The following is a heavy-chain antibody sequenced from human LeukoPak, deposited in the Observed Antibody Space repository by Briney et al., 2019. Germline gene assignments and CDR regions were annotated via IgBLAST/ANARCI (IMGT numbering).Heavy chain of an antibody. CDR2: INPNSGGT. CDR3: ARDLDTAMVTADY. J-gene: IGHJ4*02. V-gene: IGHV1-2*06. D-gene: IGHD5-18*01. CDR1: GYTFTGYY. Sequence: ASVKVSCMASGYTFTGYYMHWVRQARSQGVEWMGRINPNSGGTNYAQKFQGRVTMTRDKYINTAYMELSRLRSDDTAVYYCARDLDTAMVTADYWGQGTLVTVSS.